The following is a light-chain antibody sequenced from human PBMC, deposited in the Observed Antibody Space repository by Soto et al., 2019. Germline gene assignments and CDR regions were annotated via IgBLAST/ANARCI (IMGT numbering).Light chain of an antibody. V-gene: IGKV3-20*01. CDR3: QQYGSSPGP. Sequence: EMVLTQSPGTLSFSPGERATLSCRASQSVSSSYLAWYQQKPGQAPRLLIYGASSRATGIPDRFSGSGSGTHFTLTIRRLEHADFAVYCCQQYGSSPGPFGQGTTVPIK. CDR2: GAS. J-gene: IGKJ1*01. CDR1: QSVSSSY.